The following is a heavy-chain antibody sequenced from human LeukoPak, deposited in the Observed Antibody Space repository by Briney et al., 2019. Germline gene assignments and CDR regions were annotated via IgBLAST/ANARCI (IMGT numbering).Heavy chain of an antibody. Sequence: HTGGSLRLSCAASGFTFSSYAMSWVRQAPGKGLEWVSAISGSGGNSYYADSVKGRFIISRDISKNTLYLQMNSLRAEDSALYYCARGGRGSAAVVAPRSFDIWGQGTMVTVSS. V-gene: IGHV3-23*01. CDR1: GFTFSSYA. D-gene: IGHD3-22*01. CDR2: ISGSGGNS. J-gene: IGHJ3*02. CDR3: ARGGRGSAAVVAPRSFDI.